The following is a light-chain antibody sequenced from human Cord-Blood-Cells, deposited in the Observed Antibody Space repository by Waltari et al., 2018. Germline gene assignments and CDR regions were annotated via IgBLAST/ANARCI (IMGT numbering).Light chain of an antibody. CDR1: SSNIGSNY. Sequence: QSVLTQPPSASGTPGQRVTISCSGSSSNIGSNYVYWYQQLPGTAPKLLIYRNNHRPSGVPDRFSGSKSGTSASLAISGLRSEDEADYYCAAWDDSLSGGVFGGGTKLTVL. V-gene: IGLV1-47*01. CDR3: AAWDDSLSGGV. CDR2: RNN. J-gene: IGLJ2*01.